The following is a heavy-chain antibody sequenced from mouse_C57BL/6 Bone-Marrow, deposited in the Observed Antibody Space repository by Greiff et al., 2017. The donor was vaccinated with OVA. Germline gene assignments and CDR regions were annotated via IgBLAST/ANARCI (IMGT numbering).Heavy chain of an antibody. J-gene: IGHJ4*01. CDR1: GYTFTSYW. D-gene: IGHD1-1*01. CDR2: IHPNSGST. V-gene: IGHV1-64*01. CDR3: AISPNYYGSSSDAMDY. Sequence: VQLQQPGAELVKPGASVKLSCKASGYTFTSYWMHWVKQRPGQGLEWIGMIHPNSGSTNYNEKFKSKATLTVDKSSSTAYMQLSSLTSEDSAVYYCAISPNYYGSSSDAMDYWGQGTSVTVSS.